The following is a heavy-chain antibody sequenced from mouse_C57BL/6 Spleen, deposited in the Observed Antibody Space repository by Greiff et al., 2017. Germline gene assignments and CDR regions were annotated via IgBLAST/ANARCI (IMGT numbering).Heavy chain of an antibody. V-gene: IGHV3-6*01. J-gene: IGHJ4*01. D-gene: IGHD2-1*01. CDR2: ISYDGSK. CDR3: AREAIYYGNYGYAMDY. CDR1: GYSITSGYY. Sequence: EVQRVESGPGLVKPSQSLSLTCSVTGYSITSGYYWNWIRQFPGNKLEWMGYISYDGSKNYNPSLKNRISITRDTSKNQFFLKLNSVTTEDTATYYCAREAIYYGNYGYAMDYWGQGTSVTVSS.